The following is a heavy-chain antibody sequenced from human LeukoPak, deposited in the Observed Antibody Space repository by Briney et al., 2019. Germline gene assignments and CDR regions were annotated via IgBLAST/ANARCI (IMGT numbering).Heavy chain of an antibody. J-gene: IGHJ4*02. D-gene: IGHD2-15*01. Sequence: GGSLRLSCEASGLSLSNYPMHWVRQAPGKGLEWITLITYDGAFDGGKTYYADSVKGRFTVSRDNSKNTLYLQMNSLRAEDTAVYYCAKVKVVAATIFDYWGQGTLVTVSS. CDR3: AKVKVVAATIFDY. CDR2: ITYDGAFDGGKT. V-gene: IGHV3-30*07. CDR1: GLSLSNYP.